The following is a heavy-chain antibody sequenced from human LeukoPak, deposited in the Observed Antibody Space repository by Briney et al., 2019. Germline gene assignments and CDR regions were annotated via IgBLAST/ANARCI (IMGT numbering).Heavy chain of an antibody. V-gene: IGHV4-4*07. D-gene: IGHD2-2*01. CDR1: GGSISSYY. CDR3: ARGGCSSTSCYWKKNYFDF. J-gene: IGHJ4*02. Sequence: SETLSLTCTVSGGSISSYYWSWIRQPAGKGLEWIGRIYTSGSTNYNPSLKSRVTMSVDTSKNQFSLNLKSVTAADTAVYFCARGGCSSTSCYWKKNYFDFWGQGTLVTVSS. CDR2: IYTSGST.